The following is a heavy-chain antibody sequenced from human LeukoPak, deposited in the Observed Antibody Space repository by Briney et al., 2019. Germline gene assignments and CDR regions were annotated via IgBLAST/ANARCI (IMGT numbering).Heavy chain of an antibody. CDR2: ILDSGYST. J-gene: IGHJ6*03. V-gene: IGHV3-23*01. CDR1: GFTFSSYA. Sequence: GGSLRLSCAASGFTFSSYAMSWVRQAPGKGLEWVSGILDSGYSTYYANSVKGRFTISRDNSNNTLYLLMSSLRAEDTAVYYCAKLGGHPLHNYYVGVWGKGTTVAVSS. CDR3: AKLGGHPLHNYYVGV. D-gene: IGHD3-16*01.